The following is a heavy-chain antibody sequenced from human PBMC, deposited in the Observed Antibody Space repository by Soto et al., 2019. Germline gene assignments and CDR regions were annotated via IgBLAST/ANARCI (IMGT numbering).Heavy chain of an antibody. CDR3: ARGRNWNYVFDY. D-gene: IGHD1-7*01. J-gene: IGHJ4*02. Sequence: GGSLRFSCAASGFTFSDHYMDWVRQAPGKGLEWVGRTRNKANSYTTEYAASVKGRFTISRDDSKNSLYLQMNSLKTEDMAVYYCARGRNWNYVFDYWGQGTLVTVSS. CDR2: TRNKANSYTT. V-gene: IGHV3-72*01. CDR1: GFTFSDHY.